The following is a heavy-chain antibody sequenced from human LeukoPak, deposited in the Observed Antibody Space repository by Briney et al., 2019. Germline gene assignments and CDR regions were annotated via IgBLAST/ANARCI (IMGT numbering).Heavy chain of an antibody. CDR2: IYYSGST. CDR1: GGSISSYY. V-gene: IGHV4-59*01. CDR3: ARAEDSGYDYGGYYFDY. Sequence: PSETLSLTCTVSGGSISSYYWGWIRQPPGKGREWIGYIYYSGSTNYNPSLKSRVTISVDTSKNQFSLKLSSVTAADTAVYYCARAEDSGYDYGGYYFDYWGQGTLVTVSS. J-gene: IGHJ4*02. D-gene: IGHD5-12*01.